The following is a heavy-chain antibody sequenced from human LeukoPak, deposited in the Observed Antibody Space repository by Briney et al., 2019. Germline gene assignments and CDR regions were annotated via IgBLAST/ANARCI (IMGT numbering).Heavy chain of an antibody. CDR3: ARAYRGESYYGLGY. Sequence: GGSLRLSCAASGFTFSSYGMHWVRQAPGKGLEWVAFIRYDGSNKYYADSVKGRFTISRDNSKNTLYLQMNSLRAEDTAVYYCARAYRGESYYGLGYWGQGTLVTVSS. V-gene: IGHV3-30*02. CDR2: IRYDGSNK. D-gene: IGHD1-26*01. CDR1: GFTFSSYG. J-gene: IGHJ4*02.